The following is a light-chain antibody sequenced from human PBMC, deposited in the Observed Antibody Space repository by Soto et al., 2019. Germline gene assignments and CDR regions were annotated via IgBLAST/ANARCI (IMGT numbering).Light chain of an antibody. J-gene: IGKJ1*01. CDR2: LGS. V-gene: IGKV2-28*01. CDR3: MQALQTPT. CDR1: LSLLHSNGYNY. Sequence: DIVLTQSPLSLPVTPGEPASISCRSSLSLLHSNGYNYLDWYLQKPGQSPQLLIYLGSNRASGVPDRFSGSGSGTDFTLKISRVEAEDVGVYYCMQALQTPTFGQGTKVDIK.